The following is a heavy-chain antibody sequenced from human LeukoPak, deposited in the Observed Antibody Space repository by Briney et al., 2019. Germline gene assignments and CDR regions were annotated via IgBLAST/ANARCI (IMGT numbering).Heavy chain of an antibody. Sequence: ASVKVSCKASGYTFTGYYMRWVRQAPGQGLEWMGWINPNSGGTNYAQKFQGRVTMTRDTSISTAYMELSRLRSDDTAVYYCARDLYYYYYMDVWGKGTTVTVSS. CDR3: ARDLYYYYYMDV. CDR2: INPNSGGT. J-gene: IGHJ6*03. CDR1: GYTFTGYY. V-gene: IGHV1-2*02.